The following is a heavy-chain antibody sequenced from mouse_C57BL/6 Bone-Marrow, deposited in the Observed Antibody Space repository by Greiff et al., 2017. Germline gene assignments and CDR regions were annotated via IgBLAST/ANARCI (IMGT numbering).Heavy chain of an antibody. D-gene: IGHD1-1*02. Sequence: EVKLVESGGGLVQPGGSLKLSCAASGFTFSDYYMYWVRQTPEKRLEWVAYISNGGGSTYYPDTVKGRFPISRDNAKNTLYLQMSRLKSEDTAMYYCARQGNYGPFDYWGQGTTLTVSS. V-gene: IGHV5-12*01. CDR3: ARQGNYGPFDY. CDR2: ISNGGGST. J-gene: IGHJ2*01. CDR1: GFTFSDYY.